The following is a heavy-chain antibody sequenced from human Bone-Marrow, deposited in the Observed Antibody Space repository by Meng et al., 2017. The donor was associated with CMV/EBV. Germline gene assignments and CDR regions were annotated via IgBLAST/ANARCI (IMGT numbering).Heavy chain of an antibody. D-gene: IGHD2-2*02. CDR3: ARGRGYCSSTSCYKPHGMDV. CDR2: MNPNSGNT. V-gene: IGHV1-8*01. CDR1: GYTFTSYD. J-gene: IGHJ6*02. Sequence: ASVKVSCKASGYTFTSYDINWVRQATGQGLEWTGWMNPNSGNTGYAQKFQGRVTMTRNTSISTAYMELSSLRSEDTAVYYCARGRGYCSSTSCYKPHGMDVWGQGATVTVSS.